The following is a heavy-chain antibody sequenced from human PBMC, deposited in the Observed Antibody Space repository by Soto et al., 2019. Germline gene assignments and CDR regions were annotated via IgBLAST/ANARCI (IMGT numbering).Heavy chain of an antibody. CDR1: GYTLTELS. Sequence: ASVKVSCKVSGYTLTELSMHWVRQAPGKGLEWMGGFDPEDGETIYAQKFQGRVTMTEDTSTDTAYMELSSLRSEDTAVYYCATVIGDYIWGSYRYTRAFDIWGQGTMVTVSS. V-gene: IGHV1-24*01. D-gene: IGHD3-16*02. CDR3: ATVIGDYIWGSYRYTRAFDI. J-gene: IGHJ3*02. CDR2: FDPEDGET.